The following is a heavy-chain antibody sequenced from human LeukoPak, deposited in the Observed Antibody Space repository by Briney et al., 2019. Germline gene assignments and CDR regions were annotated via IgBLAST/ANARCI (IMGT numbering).Heavy chain of an antibody. V-gene: IGHV4-34*01. D-gene: IGHD3-22*01. CDR2: INHSGST. CDR3: ARGYYYESSGYFDY. Sequence: PSETLSLTCAVYGGSFSGYYWSWIRQPPGKGLEWIGEINHSGSTNYNPSLNSRATISVDTSKNQFSLKLSSVTAADTAVYYCARGYYYESSGYFDYLGQGTLVTVSS. CDR1: GGSFSGYY. J-gene: IGHJ4*02.